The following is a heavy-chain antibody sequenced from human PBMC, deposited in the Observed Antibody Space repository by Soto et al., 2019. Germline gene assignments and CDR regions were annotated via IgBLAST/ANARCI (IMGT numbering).Heavy chain of an antibody. CDR2: ISYSGDST. Sequence: EVQLLESGGALIQAGGSLRLSCAASGFTFTTYAMNWVRQAPGKGLEWVSTISYSGDSTYYADSVKGRFTISRDTTRNTLYLQMNSLRAEDTALYYCASRRLDYCSGTSCCVFDYWGQGTLVTVSS. CDR3: ASRRLDYCSGTSCCVFDY. CDR1: GFTFTTYA. V-gene: IGHV3-23*01. J-gene: IGHJ4*02. D-gene: IGHD2-2*01.